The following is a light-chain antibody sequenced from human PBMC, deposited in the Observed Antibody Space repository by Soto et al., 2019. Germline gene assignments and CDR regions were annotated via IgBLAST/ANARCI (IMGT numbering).Light chain of an antibody. Sequence: DIQMTQSPSTLSASIVDRVTITCRASESIRTWLAWYQHKPGKAPKFLIYDASSLESGVPSRFSGSGSGTEFTLTISNLQPDDFATDFCQQYNNYPRTFGQGTKVDIK. V-gene: IGKV1-5*01. CDR3: QQYNNYPRT. CDR2: DAS. CDR1: ESIRTW. J-gene: IGKJ1*01.